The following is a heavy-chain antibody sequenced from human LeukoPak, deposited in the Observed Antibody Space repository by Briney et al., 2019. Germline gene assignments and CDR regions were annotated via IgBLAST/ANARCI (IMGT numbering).Heavy chain of an antibody. J-gene: IGHJ4*02. Sequence: GRSLRLSCAASGFTFDDYAMHWVRQAPGKGLEWVSGISWNSGSIGYADSVKGRFTISRYNAKNSLYLQVNSLRAEDTAAYYCAILVVVTATPFDYWGQGTLVTVSS. CDR1: GFTFDDYA. V-gene: IGHV3-9*01. CDR2: ISWNSGSI. CDR3: AILVVVTATPFDY. D-gene: IGHD2-21*02.